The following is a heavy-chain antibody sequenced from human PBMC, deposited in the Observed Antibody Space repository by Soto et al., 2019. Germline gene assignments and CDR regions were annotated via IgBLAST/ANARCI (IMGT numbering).Heavy chain of an antibody. CDR1: GGTFSSYT. Sequence: QVQLVQSGAEVKKPGSSVKVSCKASGGTFSSYTISWVRQAPGQGLEWMGRIIPILGIANYAQKFQVRVTITADKSTSTAYMELSSLRSEDTAVYYCARGESYYDFWSGSGRTYYYYMDVWGKGTTVTVSS. D-gene: IGHD3-3*01. CDR2: IIPILGIA. V-gene: IGHV1-69*02. CDR3: ARGESYYDFWSGSGRTYYYYMDV. J-gene: IGHJ6*03.